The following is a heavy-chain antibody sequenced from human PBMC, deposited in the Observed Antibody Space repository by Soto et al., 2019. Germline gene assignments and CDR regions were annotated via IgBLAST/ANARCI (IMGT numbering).Heavy chain of an antibody. CDR2: IIPMFGTA. CDR1: GGTFSTYA. D-gene: IGHD5-18*01. Sequence: QVQLVQSGADEKKAESSVKVSCKAPGGTFSTYAISWVRQAPGQGLEWMGGIIPMFGTANYAQRFQDRVTITADESTNTVYMELSSLRSEDTAVYFCASGIQLWLRRINNGYSGWGQGTLVTVSS. J-gene: IGHJ4*02. V-gene: IGHV1-69*12. CDR3: ASGIQLWLRRINNGYSG.